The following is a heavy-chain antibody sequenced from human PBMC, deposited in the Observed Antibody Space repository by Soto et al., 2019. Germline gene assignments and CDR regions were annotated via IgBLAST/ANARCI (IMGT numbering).Heavy chain of an antibody. V-gene: IGHV3-66*01. Sequence: EVQLVESGGGLVQPGGSLRLSCAASGFTVSNNYMRWVRQAPGKGLEWVSLIYSGGATYYAVSVKGRFTISRDNSKNTLYLQINSLRAEDTAVYYCARAGTYNWVGGQGILVTVSS. CDR2: IYSGGAT. D-gene: IGHD1-1*01. CDR1: GFTVSNNY. CDR3: ARAGTYNWV. J-gene: IGHJ4*02.